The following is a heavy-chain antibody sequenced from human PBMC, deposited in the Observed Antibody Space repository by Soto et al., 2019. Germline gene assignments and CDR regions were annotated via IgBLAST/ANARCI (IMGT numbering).Heavy chain of an antibody. D-gene: IGHD3-22*01. Sequence: PSETLSLTCTVSGGSISSYYWSWIRQPPGKGLEWIGYIYYSGSTNYNPSLKSRVTIPVDTSKNQFSLKLSSVTAAGTAVYYCARDQREYYYDSSGLNWFDPWGQGTLVTVSS. CDR1: GGSISSYY. CDR2: IYYSGST. J-gene: IGHJ5*02. V-gene: IGHV4-59*01. CDR3: ARDQREYYYDSSGLNWFDP.